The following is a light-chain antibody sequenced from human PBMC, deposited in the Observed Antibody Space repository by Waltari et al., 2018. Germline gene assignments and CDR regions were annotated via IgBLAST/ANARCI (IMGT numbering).Light chain of an antibody. CDR2: DVS. J-gene: IGKJ4*01. V-gene: IGKV3-11*01. CDR1: QSCSSY. CDR3: QQRSNWPGT. Sequence: EIVLTQPPATLYLSPGERATLSCRASQSCSSYLAWYQQKPGQAPRLLIYDVSNRATGIPAMFSGSGSGTDFTLTISSLEPEDFAVYYCQQRSNWPGTFGGGTKVEIK.